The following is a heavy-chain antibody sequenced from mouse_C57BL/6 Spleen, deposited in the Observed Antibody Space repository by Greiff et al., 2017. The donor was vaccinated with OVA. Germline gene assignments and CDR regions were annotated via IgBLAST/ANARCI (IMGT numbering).Heavy chain of an antibody. CDR2: INPSNGGT. D-gene: IGHD1-1*01. CDR3: ARSRITTVVAPYYYAMDY. J-gene: IGHJ4*01. CDR1: GYTFTSYW. Sequence: VQLKQPGTELVKPGASVKLSCKASGYTFTSYWMHWVKQRPGQGLEWIGNINPSNGGTNYNEKFKSKATLTVDKSSSTAYMQLSSLTSEDSAVYYCARSRITTVVAPYYYAMDYWGQGTSVTVSS. V-gene: IGHV1-53*01.